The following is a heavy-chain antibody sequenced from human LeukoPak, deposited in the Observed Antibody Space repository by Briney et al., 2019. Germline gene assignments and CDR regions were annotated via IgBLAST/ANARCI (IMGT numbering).Heavy chain of an antibody. CDR2: MNPNSGNT. CDR1: GYTFTSYD. D-gene: IGHD6-13*01. Sequence: ASVKVSCKASGYTFTSYDINWVRQAPGQGLEWMGWMNPNSGNTDYAQKFQGRVTMTRNTSISTAYMELSSLRSEDTAVYYCEILVAAAGTFDYWGQGTLVTVSS. CDR3: EILVAAAGTFDY. J-gene: IGHJ4*02. V-gene: IGHV1-8*01.